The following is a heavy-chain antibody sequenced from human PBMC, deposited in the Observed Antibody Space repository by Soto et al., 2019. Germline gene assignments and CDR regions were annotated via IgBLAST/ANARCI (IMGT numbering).Heavy chain of an antibody. CDR3: ARGVYSSSSSGVVYYGMDV. D-gene: IGHD6-6*01. Sequence: TSETLSLTCAVYGGSFSGYYWSWIRQPPGKGLEWIGEINHSGSTNYNPSLKSRVTISVDTSKNQFSLKLSSVTAADTAVYYCARGVYSSSSSGVVYYGMDVWGQGTTVTVSS. J-gene: IGHJ6*02. CDR2: INHSGST. CDR1: GGSFSGYY. V-gene: IGHV4-34*01.